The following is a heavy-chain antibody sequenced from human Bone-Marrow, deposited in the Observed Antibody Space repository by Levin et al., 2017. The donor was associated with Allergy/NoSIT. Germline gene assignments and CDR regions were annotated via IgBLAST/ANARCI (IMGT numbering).Heavy chain of an antibody. CDR2: IYYSGNT. V-gene: IGHV4-31*03. J-gene: IGHJ4*02. Sequence: SETLSLSCSLSGGSISTGGFHWSWVRQRPGKGLEWIGYIYYSGNTYYNPSLQSRLSISIDTSKNQFSLRLTSVTAADTAVYYCAREDGYVFDYWGQGTLVTVSS. D-gene: IGHD5-24*01. CDR1: GGSISTGGFH. CDR3: AREDGYVFDY.